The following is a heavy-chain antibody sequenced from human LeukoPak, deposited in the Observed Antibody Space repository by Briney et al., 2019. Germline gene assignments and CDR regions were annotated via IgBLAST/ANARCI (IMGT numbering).Heavy chain of an antibody. Sequence: SETLSLTXVVYGGSFSGYYYNWIRQPPGKGLEWIGEISHSGSTNYNPSLRSRVTTSVDPSKNQFSLKLSSVTAADTAVYYCARAYYYDGSGYWGSYYYYYMDVWAKGTTVTVSS. CDR1: GGSFSGYY. CDR3: ARAYYYDGSGYWGSYYYYYMDV. V-gene: IGHV4-34*01. J-gene: IGHJ6*03. CDR2: ISHSGST. D-gene: IGHD3-22*01.